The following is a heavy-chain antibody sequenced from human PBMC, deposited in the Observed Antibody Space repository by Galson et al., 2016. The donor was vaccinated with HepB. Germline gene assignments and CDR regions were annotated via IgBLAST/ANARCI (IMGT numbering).Heavy chain of an antibody. CDR3: ARDGGVPSDNFDTSGSGYFDY. J-gene: IGHJ4*02. V-gene: IGHV3-30*03. Sequence: LRLSCAASGFNFSAYGMHWVRPAPGKGLEWVAVVSYDGIKTYYADSVEGRFTIPRDNSKKTRYLQMNSLRGEDTAVYYWARDGGVPSDNFDTSGSGYFDYWGQGTLVSVSS. D-gene: IGHD3-22*01. CDR1: GFNFSAYG. CDR2: VSYDGIKT.